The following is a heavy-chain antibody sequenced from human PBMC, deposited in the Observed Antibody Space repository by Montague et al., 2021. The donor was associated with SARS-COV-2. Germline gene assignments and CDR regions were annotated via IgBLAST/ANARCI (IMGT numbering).Heavy chain of an antibody. CDR1: GFTFSSYE. D-gene: IGHD3-22*01. CDR3: ARDCSYYDSSDFDL. Sequence: SLSLSFSASGFTFSSYEMNWVRQAPGKGLEWVSYISSSGSTIYYADSVKGRFTISRDNAKNSLYLQMNSLRAEDTAVYYCARDCSYYDSSDFDLWGRGALVTVSS. V-gene: IGHV3-48*03. CDR2: ISSSGSTI. J-gene: IGHJ2*01.